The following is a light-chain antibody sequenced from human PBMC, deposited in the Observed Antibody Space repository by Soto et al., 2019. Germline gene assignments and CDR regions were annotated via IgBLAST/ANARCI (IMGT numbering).Light chain of an antibody. CDR1: SGDIGGYYY. V-gene: IGLV2-8*01. CDR2: EVT. CDR3: SSYTVSKSPYV. J-gene: IGLJ1*01. Sequence: QSVLTQPPSASGSPAQSVTISCTGTSGDIGGYYYVSWYQQHPGKAPKLMIYEVTKRPLGVPERFSGPKSGNTASLTVSGLQAEDEAAYSGSSYTVSKSPYVFGTGTKVTGL.